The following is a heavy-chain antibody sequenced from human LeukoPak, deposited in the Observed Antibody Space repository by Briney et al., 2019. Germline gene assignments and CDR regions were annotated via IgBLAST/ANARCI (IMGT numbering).Heavy chain of an antibody. J-gene: IGHJ4*02. CDR1: GGSISSSSYY. V-gene: IGHV4-39*01. CDR3: ARHLDSSGYYYVGSVDY. D-gene: IGHD3-22*01. Sequence: SETLPLTCTVSGGSISSSSYYWGWIRQPPGKGLEWIGSIYHSGSTYYNPSLKSRVTISVDTSKNQFSLKLSSVTAADTAVYYCARHLDSSGYYYVGSVDYWGQGTLVTVSS. CDR2: IYHSGST.